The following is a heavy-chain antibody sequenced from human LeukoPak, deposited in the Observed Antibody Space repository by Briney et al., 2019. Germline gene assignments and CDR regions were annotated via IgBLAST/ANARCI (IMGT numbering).Heavy chain of an antibody. J-gene: IGHJ4*02. CDR2: IYYSGST. Sequence: PSETLSLTCTVSGGSISSSSYYWGWIRQPPGKGLEWIGSIYYSGSTYYNPSLKSRVTISVDTSKNQFSLKLSSVTAADTAVYYCARHTNDFWSGYLFDYWGQGTLVTVSS. CDR1: GGSISSSSYY. D-gene: IGHD3-3*01. V-gene: IGHV4-39*01. CDR3: ARHTNDFWSGYLFDY.